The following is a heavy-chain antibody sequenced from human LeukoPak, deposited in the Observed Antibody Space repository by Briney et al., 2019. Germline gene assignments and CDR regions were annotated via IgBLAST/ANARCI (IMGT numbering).Heavy chain of an antibody. D-gene: IGHD4-17*01. Sequence: PSGTLSLTCAVSGGSISSSNWWSWVRQPPGKGLEWIGEIYHSGSTNYNPSLKSRVTISVDKSKNQFSLKLSSVTAADTAVYCCARVHPGDYVGYWFDPWGQGTLVTVSS. CDR3: ARVHPGDYVGYWFDP. CDR1: GGSISSSNW. CDR2: IYHSGST. V-gene: IGHV4-4*01. J-gene: IGHJ5*02.